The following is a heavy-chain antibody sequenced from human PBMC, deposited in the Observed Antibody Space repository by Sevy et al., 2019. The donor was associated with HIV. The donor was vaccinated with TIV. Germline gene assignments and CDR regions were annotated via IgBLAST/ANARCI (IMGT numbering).Heavy chain of an antibody. D-gene: IGHD2-15*01. CDR3: AKRVAGALAALDI. CDR1: GFTFSNYV. J-gene: IGHJ3*02. Sequence: GGSLRLSCAASGFTFSNYVMNWVRQPPGKGLEWVSVISDGGGSTYYADSVKGRFTISRDDSKSTLYLQMNSLRVEDKAVYFCAKRVAGALAALDIWGQGTMVTVSS. CDR2: ISDGGGST. V-gene: IGHV3-23*01.